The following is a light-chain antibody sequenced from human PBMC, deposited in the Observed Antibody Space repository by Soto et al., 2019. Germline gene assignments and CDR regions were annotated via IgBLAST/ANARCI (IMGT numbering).Light chain of an antibody. J-gene: IGKJ4*01. CDR2: KAS. V-gene: IGKV1-5*03. CDR3: QQYNTYPLT. Sequence: EIQMTQSPSTLSASVGDRVTITCRASQSISTWLAWYQQKPGKAPKLLIYKASSLEGGVPSRFGGSGSGTLFNITISSLQPADFATYYCQQYNTYPLTFGGGTTVDIK. CDR1: QSISTW.